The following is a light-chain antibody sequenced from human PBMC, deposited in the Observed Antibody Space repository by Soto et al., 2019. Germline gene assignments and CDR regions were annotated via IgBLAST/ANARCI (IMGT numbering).Light chain of an antibody. V-gene: IGKV1-5*01. Sequence: QLTHSPSTLSAPVGDRVTITCLASQSIGYWLAWYQQKPGKAPNLLIYAASSLETGVPSRFSGSGSGTEFTLSISSLQPDDSASYYCQQYSSYSKTFGQGTKVDIK. CDR3: QQYSSYSKT. CDR2: AAS. J-gene: IGKJ1*01. CDR1: QSIGYW.